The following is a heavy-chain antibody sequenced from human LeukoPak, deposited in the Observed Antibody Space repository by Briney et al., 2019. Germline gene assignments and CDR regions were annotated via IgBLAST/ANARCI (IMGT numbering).Heavy chain of an antibody. CDR3: AKCPPAFVEWLLPDY. Sequence: HPGGSLRLSCAASGFTFSRYGMHWVRQAPGKGLEWVAVISYDGKNKYYADSVKGRFTISRDNSKNTLYLQMNSLRAEDTAVYYCAKCPPAFVEWLLPDYWGQGALVTVSS. CDR2: ISYDGKNK. D-gene: IGHD3-3*02. CDR1: GFTFSRYG. V-gene: IGHV3-30*18. J-gene: IGHJ4*02.